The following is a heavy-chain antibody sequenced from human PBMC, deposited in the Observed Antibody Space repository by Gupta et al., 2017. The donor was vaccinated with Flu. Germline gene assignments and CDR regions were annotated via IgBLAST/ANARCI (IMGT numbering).Heavy chain of an antibody. CDR2: VSGGGSNS. J-gene: IGHJ3*02. CDR3: AKGANWAFEI. Sequence: EVQLLESGGGLAQPGGSLRLSGATSGFTFSNYAMRWVRQAPGKGLEWVSTVSGGGSNSYYADSVKGRFTIPGDSSKKTVYLQMNSLRVEDTAVYYCAKGANWAFEIWGQGTMVTVSS. D-gene: IGHD1-1*01. V-gene: IGHV3-23*01. CDR1: GFTFSNYA.